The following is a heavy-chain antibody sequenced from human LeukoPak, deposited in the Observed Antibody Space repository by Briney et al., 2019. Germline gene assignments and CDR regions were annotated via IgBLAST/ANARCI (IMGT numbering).Heavy chain of an antibody. Sequence: SETLSLTCAVYGGSFSGYYWSWIRQPPGKGLEWIGEINHSGSTNYNPSLKSRVTTSEDTSKNQFSLKLSSVTAADTAVYYCARGLIYYYYGMDVWGQGTTVTVSS. CDR2: INHSGST. J-gene: IGHJ6*02. CDR3: ARGLIYYYYGMDV. CDR1: GGSFSGYY. V-gene: IGHV4-34*01.